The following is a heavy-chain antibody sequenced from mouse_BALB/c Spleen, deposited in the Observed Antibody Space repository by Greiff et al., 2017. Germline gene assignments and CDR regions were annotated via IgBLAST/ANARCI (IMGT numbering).Heavy chain of an antibody. V-gene: IGHV5-9-3*01. CDR3: ARQSDYDYDDYYAMDY. Sequence: EVKVVESGGGLVKPGGSLKLSCAASGFTFSSYAMSWVRQTPEKRLEWVATISSGGSYTYYPDSVKGRFTISRDNAKNTLYLQMSSLRSEDTAMYYCARQSDYDYDDYYAMDYWGQGTSVTVSS. CDR2: ISSGGSYT. CDR1: GFTFSSYA. J-gene: IGHJ4*01. D-gene: IGHD2-4*01.